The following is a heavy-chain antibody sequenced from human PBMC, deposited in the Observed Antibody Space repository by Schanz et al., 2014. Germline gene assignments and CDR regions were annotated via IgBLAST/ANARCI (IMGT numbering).Heavy chain of an antibody. CDR1: GFTVSRNY. V-gene: IGHV3-7*01. D-gene: IGHD2-15*01. CDR3: ARDKGGLIPFDY. CDR2: MNQDGSVK. Sequence: DVQLVESGGGLVQPGGSLRLSCTASGFTVSRNYMSWVRQAPGKGLEWVANMNQDGSVKNYVDSVKGRFTISRDNAKNSLYLQMNSLRAEDTAVYYCARDKGGLIPFDYWGQGTLVAVSS. J-gene: IGHJ4*02.